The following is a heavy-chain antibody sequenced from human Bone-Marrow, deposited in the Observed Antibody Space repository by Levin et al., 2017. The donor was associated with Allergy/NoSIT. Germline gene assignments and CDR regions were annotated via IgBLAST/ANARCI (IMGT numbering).Heavy chain of an antibody. D-gene: IGHD5-12*01. CDR1: GFTFGDYA. CDR3: TREGGIYSGYDPTDDY. Sequence: QPGESLKISCTASGFTFGDYAMSWFRQAPGKGLEWVGFIRSKAYGGTTEYAASVKGRFTISRDDSKSIAYLQMNSLKTEDTAVYYCTREGGIYSGYDPTDDYWGQGTLVTVSS. CDR2: IRSKAYGGTT. V-gene: IGHV3-49*03. J-gene: IGHJ4*02.